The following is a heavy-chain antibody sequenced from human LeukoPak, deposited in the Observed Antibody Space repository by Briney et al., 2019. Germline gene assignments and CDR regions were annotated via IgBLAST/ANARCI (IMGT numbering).Heavy chain of an antibody. V-gene: IGHV1-69-2*01. CDR2: VDPEDGET. D-gene: IGHD3-10*01. J-gene: IGHJ4*02. CDR1: GYTFTDYY. CDR3: ATEYGSGSYFDY. Sequence: ASVKVSCKVSGYTFTDYYMHWVQQAPGKGLEWMGLVDPEDGETIYAEKFQGRVTITADTSTDTAYMELSSPRSENTAVYYCATEYGSGSYFDYWGQGTLVTVSS.